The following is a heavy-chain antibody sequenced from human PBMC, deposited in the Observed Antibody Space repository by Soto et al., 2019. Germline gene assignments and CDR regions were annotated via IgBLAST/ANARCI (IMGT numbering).Heavy chain of an antibody. Sequence: LSLTCAVSGGSISSGGYYWSWIRQHPGKGLEWIGYIYYSGSTYYNPSLKSRVTISVDTSKNQFSLKLSSVTAADTAVYYCARERLYYYDSSGSFDYWGQGTLVTVSS. CDR3: ARERLYYYDSSGSFDY. V-gene: IGHV4-31*11. CDR2: IYYSGST. CDR1: GGSISSGGYY. J-gene: IGHJ4*02. D-gene: IGHD3-22*01.